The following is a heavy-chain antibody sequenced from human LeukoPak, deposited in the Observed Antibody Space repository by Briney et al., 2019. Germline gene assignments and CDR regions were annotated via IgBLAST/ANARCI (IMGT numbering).Heavy chain of an antibody. CDR1: GFSFSNYW. D-gene: IGHD2-15*01. V-gene: IGHV3-7*03. CDR2: IKQDGSER. J-gene: IGHJ4*02. CDR3: ARVGYCSGGNCYYFDY. Sequence: GGSLRLSCAASGFSFSNYWMSWVRQAPGKGLEWVANIKQDGSERYYVDSVKGRFTISRDNAKNSLYLQMNSLRAEDTAVYYCARVGYCSGGNCYYFDYWGQGTLVTVSS.